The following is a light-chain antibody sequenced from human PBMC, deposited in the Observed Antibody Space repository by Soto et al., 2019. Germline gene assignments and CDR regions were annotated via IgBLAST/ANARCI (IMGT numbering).Light chain of an antibody. CDR3: SSYSSSSTLVL. Sequence: QSALTQPASVSGSPGQSITISCTGTSSDIGAYNYVSWYQQHPGKAPKLMIFDVNTRPSEVSNRFSGSKSGNTASLTISGLQAEDEADYYCSSYSSSSTLVLFGGGTKLTVL. J-gene: IGLJ2*01. CDR1: SSDIGAYNY. CDR2: DVN. V-gene: IGLV2-14*01.